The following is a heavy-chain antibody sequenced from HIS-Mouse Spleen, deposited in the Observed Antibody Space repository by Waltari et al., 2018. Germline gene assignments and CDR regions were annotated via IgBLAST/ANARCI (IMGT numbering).Heavy chain of an antibody. CDR3: IATTGY. CDR2: IKSKTDGGTT. V-gene: IGHV3-15*02. D-gene: IGHD3-9*01. Sequence: EVQLVESGGALVRPGGPLRFPVPASDSTFSNAWMSWVRQAPGKGLEWVGRIKSKTDGGTTDYAAPVKGRFTISRDDSKNTLYLQMNSLKTEDTAVYYCIATTGYWGQGTLITVSS. CDR1: DSTFSNAW. J-gene: IGHJ4*02.